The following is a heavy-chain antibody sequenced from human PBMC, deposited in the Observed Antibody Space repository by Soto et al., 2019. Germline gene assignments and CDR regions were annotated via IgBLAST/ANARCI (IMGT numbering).Heavy chain of an antibody. CDR1: GGSFSGYY. V-gene: IGHV4-34*01. CDR3: ARDAGIAVAGPVYYFDY. Sequence: SETLSLTCAVYGGSFSGYYWSWIRQPPGKGLEWIGEINHSGSTNYNPSLKSRVTISVDTSKNQFSLKLSSVTAADTAVYYCARDAGIAVAGPVYYFDYWGQGTLVTVSS. J-gene: IGHJ4*02. D-gene: IGHD6-19*01. CDR2: INHSGST.